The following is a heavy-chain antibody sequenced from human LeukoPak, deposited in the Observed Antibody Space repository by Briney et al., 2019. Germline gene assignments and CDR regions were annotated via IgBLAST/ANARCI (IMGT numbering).Heavy chain of an antibody. CDR1: GFTFSDYY. V-gene: IGHV3-11*01. CDR3: ATTTRGFRDLSRPFYFDY. D-gene: IGHD3-16*02. J-gene: IGHJ4*02. Sequence: SGGSLRLSCAVSGFTFSDYYMSWIRQAPGKGLEWVSYISSGGSTISHADSVKGRFTISRDNSKNTLYLQMNSLRADDMAIYYCATTTRGFRDLSRPFYFDYWGQGSLVTVSS. CDR2: ISSGGSTI.